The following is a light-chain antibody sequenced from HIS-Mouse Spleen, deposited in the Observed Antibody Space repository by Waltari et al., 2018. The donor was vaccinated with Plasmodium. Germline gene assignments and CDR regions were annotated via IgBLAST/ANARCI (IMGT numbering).Light chain of an antibody. Sequence: QSALTQPASVSGSPGQSITISCTGTSSDVGSYNLVSWYQQHPGKAPKLRFYEGSKRPSGVSNRFSGSKSGNTASLTISELQAEDEADYYCCSYAGSSTWVFGGGTKLTVL. J-gene: IGLJ3*02. CDR3: CSYAGSSTWV. V-gene: IGLV2-23*01. CDR1: SSDVGSYNL. CDR2: EGS.